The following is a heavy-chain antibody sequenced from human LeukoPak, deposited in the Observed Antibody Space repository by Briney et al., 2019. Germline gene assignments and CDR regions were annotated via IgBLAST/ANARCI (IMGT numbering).Heavy chain of an antibody. CDR2: ISGTGDST. D-gene: IGHD2-15*01. Sequence: QTGGSLRLSCTASGFTFGTFAINWDRQGPGKGLELGSAISGTGDSTYNGDSVEGRFTISRDNSKNTLYLQMNSLRGEDTAVYFCARGPRYCIGDRCQGNWFDPWGQGTLVTVSS. V-gene: IGHV3-23*01. J-gene: IGHJ5*02. CDR1: GFTFGTFA. CDR3: ARGPRYCIGDRCQGNWFDP.